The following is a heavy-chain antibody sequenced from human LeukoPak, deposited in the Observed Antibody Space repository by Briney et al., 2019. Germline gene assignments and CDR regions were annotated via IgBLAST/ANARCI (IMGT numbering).Heavy chain of an antibody. D-gene: IGHD3-10*01. CDR3: ARHYGP. Sequence: SETLSLTCTVSGDSISSRSYFWDWIRQSPGKGLEWIGSMYYSGSTYYSPSLKSRVTMSIDTAENQFSLKLPSVTAADTAVYYCARHYGPWGQGTLVTVSS. CDR1: GDSISSRSYF. CDR2: MYYSGST. J-gene: IGHJ5*02. V-gene: IGHV4-39*01.